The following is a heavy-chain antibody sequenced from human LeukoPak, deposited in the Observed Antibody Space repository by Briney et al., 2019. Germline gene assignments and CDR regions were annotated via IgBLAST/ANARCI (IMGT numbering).Heavy chain of an antibody. D-gene: IGHD5-18*01. Sequence: SETLSLTCTVSGGSISSGDYYWSWIRQPPGKGLEWIGYIYYSGSTYYNPSLKSRVTISVDTSKNQFSLKLSSVTAADTAVYYCARGSYGPNSGFNWFDPWGQGTLVTVSS. CDR3: ARGSYGPNSGFNWFDP. CDR2: IYYSGST. V-gene: IGHV4-30-4*08. J-gene: IGHJ5*02. CDR1: GGSISSGDYY.